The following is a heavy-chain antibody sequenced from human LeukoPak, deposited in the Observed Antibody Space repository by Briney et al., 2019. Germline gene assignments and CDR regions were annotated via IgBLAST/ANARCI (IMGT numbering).Heavy chain of an antibody. CDR1: GGTFSSYA. J-gene: IGHJ1*01. V-gene: IGHV1-69*04. CDR3: ARAPYYYDSSGYLEGFQH. Sequence: GASVKVSCKASGGTFSSYAISWVRQAPGQGLEWMGRIIPILGIANYAQKFQGRVTITADKSTSTAYMELSSLRSEDTAVYYCARAPYYYDSSGYLEGFQHWGQGTLVTVSS. D-gene: IGHD3-22*01. CDR2: IIPILGIA.